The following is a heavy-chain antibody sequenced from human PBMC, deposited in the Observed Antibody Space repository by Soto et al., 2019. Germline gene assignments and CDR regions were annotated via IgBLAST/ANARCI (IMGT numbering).Heavy chain of an antibody. J-gene: IGHJ4*02. CDR2: IKSKTDGGTT. V-gene: IGHV3-15*07. D-gene: IGHD3-22*01. CDR3: TTDQDYYDSSGYYTYFDY. Sequence: GGSLRLSCAASGFTFSNAWMNWVRQAPGKGLEWVGRIKSKTDGGTTDYAAPVKGRFTISRDDSKNTLYLQMNSLKTEDTAVYYCTTDQDYYDSSGYYTYFDYWGQGTLVTVSS. CDR1: GFTFSNAW.